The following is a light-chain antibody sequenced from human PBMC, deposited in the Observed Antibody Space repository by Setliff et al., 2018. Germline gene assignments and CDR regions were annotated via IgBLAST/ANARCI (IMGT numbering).Light chain of an antibody. Sequence: QSVLTQPASVSGSLGQSITISCTGTSNDVGGYNYVSWYKQHPGEAPQLMIYAVTKRPSGVSNRFSGSKSGKAASLTISGLQAEDEADYYCCSYVRGSAYVFGTGTRSPS. CDR2: AVT. CDR1: SNDVGGYNY. CDR3: CSYVRGSAYV. J-gene: IGLJ1*01. V-gene: IGLV2-14*03.